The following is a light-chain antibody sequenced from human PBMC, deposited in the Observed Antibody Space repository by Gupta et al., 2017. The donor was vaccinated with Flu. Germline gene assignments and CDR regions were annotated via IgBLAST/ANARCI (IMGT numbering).Light chain of an antibody. J-gene: IGKJ1*01. V-gene: IGKV1-5*03. Sequence: DIRMTQSPSTLSASVGDRVALTCRASQSISIWLAWYQQKPGQAPKLLMYKASTLESGVPSRFSGSGSGTEFTLTISNLQPDDFATYFCQQYKSVPWTFGQWTNLEIK. CDR2: KAS. CDR3: QQYKSVPWT. CDR1: QSISIW.